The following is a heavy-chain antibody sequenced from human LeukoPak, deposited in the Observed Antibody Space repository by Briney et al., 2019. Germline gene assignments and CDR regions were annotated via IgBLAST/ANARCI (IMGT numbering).Heavy chain of an antibody. CDR1: GLTFRSYA. D-gene: IGHD6-19*01. CDR2: ISGSGGNT. V-gene: IGHV3-23*01. Sequence: GGPLSLPCAPSGLTFRSYAMSWVRQAPGKGLEWVSAISGSGGNTYYADSVKGQFTITRDNTKNTLYLQLISLRAEDTAVYDCAKSEVAVDVGGAFDYWGQGTLVTVSS. J-gene: IGHJ4*02. CDR3: AKSEVAVDVGGAFDY.